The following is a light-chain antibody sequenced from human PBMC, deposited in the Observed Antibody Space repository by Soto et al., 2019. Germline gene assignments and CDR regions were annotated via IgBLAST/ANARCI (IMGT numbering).Light chain of an antibody. V-gene: IGKV3-15*01. CDR1: QSVSSS. CDR2: GAS. CDR3: QQYNNWPPHT. J-gene: IGKJ5*01. Sequence: EIVLTQSPGTLSLSPGEGANLXCWAGQSVSSSRLAWYRQKPGQAPRLLIYGASTRATGIPARFSGSGSGTEFTLTISSLQSEDFAVYYCQQYNNWPPHTFGQGTRLEIK.